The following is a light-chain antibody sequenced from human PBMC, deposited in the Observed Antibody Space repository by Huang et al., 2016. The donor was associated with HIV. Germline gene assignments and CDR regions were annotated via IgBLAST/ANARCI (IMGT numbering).Light chain of an antibody. CDR1: PSISSN. Sequence: IVMTQSPATLSVSPGERATLSCRASPSISSNLAWYQQKPGHAPRLLIYGASTRATGNPARFSGRGSGKGCTLTISSLQSEDFAVYYCKQYNNRYTVGQGTKLEIK. CDR3: KQYNNRYT. V-gene: IGKV3-15*01. CDR2: GAS. J-gene: IGKJ2*01.